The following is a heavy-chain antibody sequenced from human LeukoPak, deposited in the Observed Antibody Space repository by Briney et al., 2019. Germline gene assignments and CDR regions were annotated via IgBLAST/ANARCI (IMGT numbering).Heavy chain of an antibody. D-gene: IGHD3-10*01. V-gene: IGHV3-21*01. CDR3: ARDSPYGSGSYLGY. CDR1: GFTFSSYS. J-gene: IGHJ4*02. CDR2: ISSSSSYI. Sequence: GGSLRLSCAASGFTFSSYSMNWVRQAPGKGLEWVSSISSSSSYIYYADSVKGRFTISRDNAKNSLYLQMNSLRAEDTAAYYCARDSPYGSGSYLGYWGQGTLVTVSS.